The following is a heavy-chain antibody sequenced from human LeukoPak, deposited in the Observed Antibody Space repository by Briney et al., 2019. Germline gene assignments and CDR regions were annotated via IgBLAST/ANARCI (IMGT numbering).Heavy chain of an antibody. CDR2: ISYSGST. Sequence: SETLSLTCTVSGGSISGYYWTWIRQPPGKGLEWIGYISYSGSTSSHPSLKSRVTISLDTSRNQFSLKLTSVTAAGTAVYYCVRGYSGYPYYLDYWGQGTLVTVSS. CDR3: VRGYSGYPYYLDY. V-gene: IGHV4-59*08. D-gene: IGHD5-12*01. J-gene: IGHJ4*02. CDR1: GGSISGYY.